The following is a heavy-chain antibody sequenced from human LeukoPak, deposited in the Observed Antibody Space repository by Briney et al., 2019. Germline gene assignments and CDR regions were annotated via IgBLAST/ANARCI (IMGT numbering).Heavy chain of an antibody. CDR2: ITSSGNTV. V-gene: IGHV3-48*04. CDR3: ARGADGDYHYYFDY. D-gene: IGHD4-17*01. CDR1: GFTFSTYG. J-gene: IGHJ4*02. Sequence: PGGSLRLSCAASGFTFSTYGMDWVRQAPGKGLEWVSYITSSGNTVYDADSVKGRFTISRDNAKNSLYLQMNSLRAEDTAAYYCARGADGDYHYYFDYWGQGTLVTVSS.